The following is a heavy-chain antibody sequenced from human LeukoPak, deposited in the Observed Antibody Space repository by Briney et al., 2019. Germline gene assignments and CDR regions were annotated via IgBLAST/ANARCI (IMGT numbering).Heavy chain of an antibody. CDR1: RFTFRSYA. CDR3: AKVGGYDRYYFDY. Sequence: PGGSLRLSCAVSRFTFRSYAMSWVRQAPGKGLECVSGISGSGGSTHYADSVKGRFTISRDTSKNTLFLQMNSLRAEDTAVYYCAKVGGYDRYYFDYWGQGTLVTVSS. J-gene: IGHJ4*02. D-gene: IGHD5-12*01. V-gene: IGHV3-23*01. CDR2: ISGSGGST.